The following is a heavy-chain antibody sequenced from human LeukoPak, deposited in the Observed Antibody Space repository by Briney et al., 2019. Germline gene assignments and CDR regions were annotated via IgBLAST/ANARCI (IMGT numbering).Heavy chain of an antibody. CDR3: ARESGKFDY. Sequence: GGSLRLSCVASXLXXGXFAXHXVXXAPXQXLEWVSLISGDGVSTFFADSVKGRFSISRDNSKNSLFLEMSSLRTEDTXMYYCARESGKFDYWGQGTLVAVSS. V-gene: IGHV3-43*02. CDR2: ISGDGVST. J-gene: IGHJ4*02. CDR1: XLXXGXFA.